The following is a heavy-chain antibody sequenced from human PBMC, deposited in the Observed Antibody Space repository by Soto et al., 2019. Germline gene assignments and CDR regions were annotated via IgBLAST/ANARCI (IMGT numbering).Heavy chain of an antibody. V-gene: IGHV4-59*12. D-gene: IGHD3-22*01. CDR1: GGSISSYY. CDR3: ARGFHDSSPKGGTWFDP. CDR2: IYYSGST. J-gene: IGHJ5*02. Sequence: PSETLSLTCTVSGGSISSYYWGWIRQPPGKGLEWIGYIYYSGSTNYNPSLKSRVTISVDTSKNQFSLKLSSVTAADTAVYYCARGFHDSSPKGGTWFDPWGQGTLVTVSS.